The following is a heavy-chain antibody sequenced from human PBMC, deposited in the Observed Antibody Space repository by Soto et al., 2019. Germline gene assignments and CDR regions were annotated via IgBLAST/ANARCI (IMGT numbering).Heavy chain of an antibody. CDR2: ISSSSSYI. Sequence: EVQLVESGGGLVKPGGSLRLSCAASGFTFSSYSMNWVRQAPGKWLEWVSSISSSSSYIYYADSVKGRFTISRDNAKNSLDLQMNSLRAEDTAVYYCARDAYNWNYSGFDYWGQGTLVTVSS. CDR3: ARDAYNWNYSGFDY. D-gene: IGHD1-7*01. V-gene: IGHV3-21*01. CDR1: GFTFSSYS. J-gene: IGHJ4*02.